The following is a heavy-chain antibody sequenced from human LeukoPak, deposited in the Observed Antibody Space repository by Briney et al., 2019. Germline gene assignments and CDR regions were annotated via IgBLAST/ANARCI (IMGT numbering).Heavy chain of an antibody. J-gene: IGHJ4*02. CDR1: GGSFVSYF. CDR3: AGQYCTGGSCYFSPFGY. Sequence: SETLSLTCNISGGSFVSYFWSWTRQPAGQGLEWIGRVYASGNTDYTPSLKSRVSISIDTSKRQVSLRLSSLTAADTAVYYCAGQYCTGGSCYFSPFGYWGQGILVTVSS. V-gene: IGHV4-4*07. CDR2: VYASGNT. D-gene: IGHD2-15*01.